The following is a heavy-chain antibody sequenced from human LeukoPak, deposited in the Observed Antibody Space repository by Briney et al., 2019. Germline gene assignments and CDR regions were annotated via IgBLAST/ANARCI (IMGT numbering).Heavy chain of an antibody. CDR1: GFTFSNYA. D-gene: IGHD6-13*01. CDR2: ISASGGST. CDR3: AKSNGYTNSWYDY. Sequence: GGSLRLSCAASGFTFSNYAMSWVRQAPGKGLEWVSGISASGGSTYYAHSVNGRFTISRDNSKNTASLQMDSLRAEDTALYYCAKSNGYTNSWYDYWGQGTLVSVSS. V-gene: IGHV3-23*01. J-gene: IGHJ4*02.